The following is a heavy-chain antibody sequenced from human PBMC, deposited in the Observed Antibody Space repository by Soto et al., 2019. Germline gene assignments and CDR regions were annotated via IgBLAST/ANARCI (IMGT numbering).Heavy chain of an antibody. Sequence: PGVSLRLSCAASGFTFSSYAMSWVGEAPGKGLEWVSAISGSGGSTYYADSVKGRFTISRDNSKNTLYLQMNSLRAEDTAVYYCAKVWADWEYFDYWGQGTLVTVSS. D-gene: IGHD1-26*01. V-gene: IGHV3-23*01. J-gene: IGHJ4*02. CDR1: GFTFSSYA. CDR2: ISGSGGST. CDR3: AKVWADWEYFDY.